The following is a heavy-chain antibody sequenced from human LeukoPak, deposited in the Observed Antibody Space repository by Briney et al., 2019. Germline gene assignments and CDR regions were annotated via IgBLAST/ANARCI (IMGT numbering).Heavy chain of an antibody. CDR2: ISSSGSTI. V-gene: IGHV3-48*03. CDR1: GFTFSNYA. CDR3: ARDQGPVRTAYYYNGMDV. J-gene: IGHJ6*02. Sequence: PGGSLRLSCAASGFTFSNYAMSWVRQAPGKGLEWVSYISSSGSTIYYTDSVKGRFTISRDNAKNSLYLQMNSLRAEDTAVYYCARDQGPVRTAYYYNGMDVWGQGTTVTVSS. D-gene: IGHD1-1*01.